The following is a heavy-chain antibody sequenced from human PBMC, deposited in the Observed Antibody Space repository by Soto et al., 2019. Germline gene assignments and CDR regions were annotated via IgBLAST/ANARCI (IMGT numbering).Heavy chain of an antibody. CDR3: ARLWGYSYGHKNYYYYGMDV. CDR1: GGSISSSSYY. CDR2: IYYSGST. D-gene: IGHD5-18*01. J-gene: IGHJ6*02. V-gene: IGHV4-39*01. Sequence: PSETLSLTCTVSGGSISSSSYYWGWIRQPPGKGLEWIGSIYYSGSTYYNPSLKSRVTISVDTSKNQFSLKLSSVTAADTAVYYCARLWGYSYGHKNYYYYGMDVWGQGTTVTVSS.